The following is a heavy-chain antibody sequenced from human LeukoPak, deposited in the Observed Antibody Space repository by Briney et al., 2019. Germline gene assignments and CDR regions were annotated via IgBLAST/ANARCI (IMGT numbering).Heavy chain of an antibody. CDR1: GFTVSSNY. Sequence: GGSLRLSCAASGFTVSSNYMNWARQAPGKGLEWVAIINQDGSDTNYVDSVKGRFTISRDNAKNSLSLQMNGLRVEDTAFYYCVRNSGWFTGDHWGPGTLVSVSS. V-gene: IGHV3-7*01. J-gene: IGHJ4*02. CDR2: INQDGSDT. D-gene: IGHD6-19*01. CDR3: VRNSGWFTGDH.